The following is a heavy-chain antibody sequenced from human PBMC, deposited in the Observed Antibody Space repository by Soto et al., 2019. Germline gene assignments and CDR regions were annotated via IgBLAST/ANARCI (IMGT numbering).Heavy chain of an antibody. D-gene: IGHD1-26*01. J-gene: IGHJ4*02. V-gene: IGHV4-59*08. CDR2: IYYSGST. CDR1: GGSISTYY. Sequence: QVQLQESGPGLVKPSETLSLTCTVSGGSISTYYWSWIRQPPGKGLEWIGWIYYSGSTNYNPSLKGRLPISVDTSKNQFSLKLSSVTAADSAFYYCARHVGEMDYWGQGTLVTVSS. CDR3: ARHVGEMDY.